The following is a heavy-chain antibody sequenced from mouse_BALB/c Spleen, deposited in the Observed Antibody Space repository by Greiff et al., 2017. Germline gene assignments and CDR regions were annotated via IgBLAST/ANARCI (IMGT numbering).Heavy chain of an antibody. CDR1: GFTFSSYA. Sequence: EVKVVESGGGLVKPGGSLKLSCAASGFTFSSYAMSWVRQTPEKRLERVASISSGGSTYYPDSVKGRFTISRDNARNILYLQMSSLRSEDTAMYYCAREEFMIRTGAWFGNGGKGTVVTVSA. D-gene: IGHD2-4*01. J-gene: IGHJ3*01. CDR2: ISSGGST. V-gene: IGHV5-6-5*01. CDR3: AREEFMIRTGAWFGN.